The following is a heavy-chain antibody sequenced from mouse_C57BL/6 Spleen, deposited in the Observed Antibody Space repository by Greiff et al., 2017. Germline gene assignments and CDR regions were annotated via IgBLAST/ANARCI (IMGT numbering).Heavy chain of an antibody. CDR1: GYTFTSYG. D-gene: IGHD2-2*01. V-gene: IGHV1-81*01. CDR2: IYPRSGNT. CDR3: AREVTGEAWFAD. Sequence: QVQLQQSGAELARPGASVKLSCKASGYTFTSYGISWVKQRPGQGLEWIGEIYPRSGNTYYNEKFKGKATLTADKSSSTAYMELRSLTSEDSAVYFCAREVTGEAWFADWGQGTLVTVSA. J-gene: IGHJ3*01.